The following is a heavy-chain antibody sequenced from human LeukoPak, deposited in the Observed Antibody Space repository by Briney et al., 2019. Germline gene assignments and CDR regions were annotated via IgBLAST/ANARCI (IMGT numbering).Heavy chain of an antibody. Sequence: RPGGSLRLSCAASGFTFDDYGMHWVRHAPGKGMEWVSGISWNSGSIGYADSVKGRFNISRDNAKNSLYLQMNSLRAEDTALYYCATHGANDDAFDIWGQGTMVTVSS. J-gene: IGHJ3*02. CDR2: ISWNSGSI. CDR1: GFTFDDYG. V-gene: IGHV3-9*01. D-gene: IGHD1-1*01. CDR3: ATHGANDDAFDI.